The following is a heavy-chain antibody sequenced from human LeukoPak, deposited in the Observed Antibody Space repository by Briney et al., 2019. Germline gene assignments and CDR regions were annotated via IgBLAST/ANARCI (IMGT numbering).Heavy chain of an antibody. V-gene: IGHV4-39*07. J-gene: IGHJ4*02. CDR1: GGSISSSSYY. D-gene: IGHD3-10*01. Sequence: SETLSLTCTVSGGSISSSSYYWGWIRQPPGKGLEWIGEINHSGSTNYNPSLKSRVTISVDKSKNQFSLKLSSVTAADTAVYYCARASITMVRGVMLPLFDYWGQGTLVTVSS. CDR3: ARASITMVRGVMLPLFDY. CDR2: INHSGST.